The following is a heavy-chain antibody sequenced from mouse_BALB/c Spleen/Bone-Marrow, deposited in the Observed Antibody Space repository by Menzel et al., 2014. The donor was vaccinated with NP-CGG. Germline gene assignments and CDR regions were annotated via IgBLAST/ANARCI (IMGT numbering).Heavy chain of an antibody. D-gene: IGHD2-4*01. Sequence: VQLKESGAELVKPGASVKLSCTASGFNIKDTYMHWVKQRPEQGLEWIGRIDPANGNTKYDPKFQGKATITADTSSNTAYLQLSSLTSEDTAVYYCALYYDYDVGYRGQGTTLTVSS. CDR2: IDPANGNT. J-gene: IGHJ2*01. CDR1: GFNIKDTY. V-gene: IGHV14-3*02. CDR3: ALYYDYDVGY.